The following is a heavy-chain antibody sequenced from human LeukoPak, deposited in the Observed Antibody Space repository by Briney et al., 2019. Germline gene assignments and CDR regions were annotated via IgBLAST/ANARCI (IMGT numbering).Heavy chain of an antibody. CDR3: AKDQVAAAVKCFDY. D-gene: IGHD6-13*01. J-gene: IGHJ4*02. V-gene: IGHV3-30*02. CDR1: GFTFGSYA. Sequence: GGSLRLSCAASGFTFGSYAMTWVRQAPGKGLEWVAFIRYDGSNKYYAGSVKGRFTISRDNSKNTLYLQMNSLRAEDTAVYYCAKDQVAAAVKCFDYWGQGTLVTVSS. CDR2: IRYDGSNK.